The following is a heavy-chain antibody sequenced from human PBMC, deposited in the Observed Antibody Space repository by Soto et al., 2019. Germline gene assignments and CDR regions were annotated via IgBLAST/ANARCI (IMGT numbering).Heavy chain of an antibody. Sequence: GGSLRLSCAASGFTFSSYWMSWVRQAPGKGLEWVANIKQDGSEKYYVDSVKGRFTISRDNAKNSLYRQMNSLRAEDTAGYYCARAKTAPILITIFGVDTNPYYYYYMDVWGKGTTVTVSS. CDR2: IKQDGSEK. V-gene: IGHV3-7*01. D-gene: IGHD3-3*01. CDR1: GFTFSSYW. CDR3: ARAKTAPILITIFGVDTNPYYYYYMDV. J-gene: IGHJ6*03.